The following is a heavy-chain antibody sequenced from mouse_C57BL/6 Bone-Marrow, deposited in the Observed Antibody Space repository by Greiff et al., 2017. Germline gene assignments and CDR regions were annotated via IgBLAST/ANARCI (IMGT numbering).Heavy chain of an antibody. CDR1: GYTFTSSW. D-gene: IGHD2-4*01. CDR2: IDPNSGGT. J-gene: IGHJ2*01. CDR3: ARSRDYDVGCFDY. V-gene: IGHV1-72*01. Sequence: QVQLQQPGAELVKPGASVKLSCKASGYTFTSSWMHWVKQRPGRGLEWIGRIDPNSGGTKYNEKFKSKATLTVDKPSSTAYLQLRSLTSEDSAVYYCARSRDYDVGCFDYWGQGTTLTVSS.